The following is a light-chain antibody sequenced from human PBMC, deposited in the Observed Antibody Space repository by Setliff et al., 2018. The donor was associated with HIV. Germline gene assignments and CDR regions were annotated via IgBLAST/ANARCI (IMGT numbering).Light chain of an antibody. CDR3: SAYTTSNTYV. CDR2: EVS. CDR1: SSDVGSYNR. J-gene: IGLJ1*01. V-gene: IGLV2-18*02. Sequence: QSALTQPPSVSGSPGQSVTISCIGTSSDVGSYNRVSCYQQTPGTVPKLMIYEVSYRPSEVPDRFSASKSGNTASLPISGLQAEDEADYYCSAYTTSNTYVFGTGTKGTV.